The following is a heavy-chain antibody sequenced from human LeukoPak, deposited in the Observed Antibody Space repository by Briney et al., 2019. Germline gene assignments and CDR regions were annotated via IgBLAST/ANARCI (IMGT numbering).Heavy chain of an antibody. CDR2: IYYSGST. CDR3: ARLGYIGYSY. V-gene: IGHV4-31*03. CDR1: GGSISSGGYY. D-gene: IGHD6-13*01. J-gene: IGHJ4*02. Sequence: SETLSLTCTVSGGSISSGGYYWSWIRQHPGKGLEWIGYIYYSGSTYYNPSLKSRVTISVDTSKNQFSLKLSSVTAADTAVYYCARLGYIGYSYWGQGTLVTVSS.